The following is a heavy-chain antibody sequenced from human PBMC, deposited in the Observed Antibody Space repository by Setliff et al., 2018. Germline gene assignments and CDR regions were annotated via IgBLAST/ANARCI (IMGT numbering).Heavy chain of an antibody. CDR2: INHSGST. CDR3: ASFIIGGWQNWFDP. D-gene: IGHD6-19*01. Sequence: PSETLSLTSAVYGGSFSAYYWRWIRQPPGKGLEWIGEINHSGSTIYNPSLKSRVTISVDTSKDQFSLMLNSVTAADTAVYYCASFIIGGWQNWFDPWGHGTLGTAPQ. J-gene: IGHJ5*02. V-gene: IGHV4-34*01. CDR1: GGSFSAYY.